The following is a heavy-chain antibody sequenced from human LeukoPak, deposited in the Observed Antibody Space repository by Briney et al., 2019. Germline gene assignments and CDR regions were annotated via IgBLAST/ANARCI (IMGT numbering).Heavy chain of an antibody. CDR3: ARAGYCSSSSCYTSYWFDP. J-gene: IGHJ5*02. Sequence: SSETLSLTCTVSGGSISSYYWGWIRQPAGKGLEWIGRIYPGGSTSYNPSLKSRVTMSVDTSKNQFSLKLTSVTAADTAVYYCARAGYCSSSSCYTSYWFDPWGQGTLVTVSS. CDR2: IYPGGST. D-gene: IGHD2-2*02. V-gene: IGHV4-4*07. CDR1: GGSISSYY.